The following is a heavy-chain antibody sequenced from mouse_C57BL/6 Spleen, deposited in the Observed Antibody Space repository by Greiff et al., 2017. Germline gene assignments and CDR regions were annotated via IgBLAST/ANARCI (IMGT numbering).Heavy chain of an antibody. Sequence: QVQLQQPGAELVKPGASVKMSCKASGYTFTSYWITWVKQRPGQGLEWIGDISPGSGSTNYNEKFKSKATLTVDTSSSPAYMQLSSLTSEDSAVYYCARGRNHFDYWGQGTTLTVSS. CDR1: GYTFTSYW. V-gene: IGHV1-55*01. CDR3: ARGRNHFDY. J-gene: IGHJ2*01. CDR2: ISPGSGST.